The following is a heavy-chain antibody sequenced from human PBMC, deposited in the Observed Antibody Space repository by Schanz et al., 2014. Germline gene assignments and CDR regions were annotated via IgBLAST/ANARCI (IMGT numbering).Heavy chain of an antibody. V-gene: IGHV3-23*04. CDR1: GFTFSSYA. J-gene: IGHJ2*01. CDR2: ISGGGGGYR. CDR3: AKGQGAVINNWYFDL. D-gene: IGHD2-21*01. Sequence: EVQLVESGGALLQPGGSLRLSCAVSGFTFSSYAMSLVRPAPGKGLEWVSTISGGGGGYRPYADSVKGRFTISRDNSINTLSLQMNSLSADDTAVYYCAKGQGAVINNWYFDLWGRGTLVTVSS.